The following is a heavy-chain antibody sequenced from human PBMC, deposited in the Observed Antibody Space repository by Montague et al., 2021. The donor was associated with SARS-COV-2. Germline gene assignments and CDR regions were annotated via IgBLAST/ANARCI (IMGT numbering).Heavy chain of an antibody. J-gene: IGHJ6*02. CDR1: GDSVSRHRAT. D-gene: IGHD1-1*01. CDR2: IYYRTKWYN. Sequence: CAISGDSVSRHRATWEWVRQSPSTGLDWVGRIYYRTKWYNDYAVALRGRGTINPDTSKNQFSLQLNSVTPEDTAIYYCTSGREGNYNVIDVWGQGTTVTVSS. V-gene: IGHV6-1*01. CDR3: TSGREGNYNVIDV.